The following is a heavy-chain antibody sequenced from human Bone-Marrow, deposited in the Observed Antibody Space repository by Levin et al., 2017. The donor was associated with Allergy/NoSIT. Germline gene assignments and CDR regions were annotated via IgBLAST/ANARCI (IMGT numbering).Heavy chain of an antibody. V-gene: IGHV3-9*01. Sequence: SLKISCTASGFTHEDYAMHWVRQVPGKGLEWVSGIRWNSDSIGYADSVRGRFSISRDNAKNSLYLQMNSLRSEDTALYYCIKDLGSITAASGYWGQGGPVTVSS. D-gene: IGHD1-14*01. CDR3: IKDLGSITAASGY. J-gene: IGHJ4*02. CDR1: GFTHEDYA. CDR2: IRWNSDSI.